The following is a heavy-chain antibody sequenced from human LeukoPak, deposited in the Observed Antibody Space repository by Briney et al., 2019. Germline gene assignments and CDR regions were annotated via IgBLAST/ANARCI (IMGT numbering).Heavy chain of an antibody. D-gene: IGHD5-24*01. CDR1: GYSISSGYY. J-gene: IGHJ4*02. Sequence: SETLSLTCAVSGYSISSGYYWDWIRQPPGKGLEWIGSIYHSGSTYYNSTLKSRVTISVDTSKNQFSLKLSSVTAADTAVYYCARQMGTSLDYWGQGTLVTVSS. CDR3: ARQMGTSLDY. CDR2: IYHSGST. V-gene: IGHV4-38-2*01.